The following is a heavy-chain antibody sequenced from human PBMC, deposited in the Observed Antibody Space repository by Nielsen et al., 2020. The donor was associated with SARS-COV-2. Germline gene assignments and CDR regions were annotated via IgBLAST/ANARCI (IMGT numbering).Heavy chain of an antibody. J-gene: IGHJ4*02. CDR2: INANNGDT. V-gene: IGHV1-2*06. CDR3: ARVHCSSTSCQFFDY. CDR1: GYTFTDYD. Sequence: ASVKVSCKASGYTFTDYDMHWVRQAPGQGLEWMGRINANNGDTNYGQKFQGRVTITRDTSASTAYMELSSLRSEDTAVYYCARVHCSSTSCQFFDYWGQGTLVTVSS. D-gene: IGHD2-2*01.